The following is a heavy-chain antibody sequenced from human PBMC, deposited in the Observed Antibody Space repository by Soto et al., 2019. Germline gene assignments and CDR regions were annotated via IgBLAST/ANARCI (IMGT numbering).Heavy chain of an antibody. D-gene: IGHD5-18*01. V-gene: IGHV3-7*05. CDR3: ARVPGSGYNYGSTFDY. CDR1: GFTLSSYW. J-gene: IGHJ4*02. CDR2: IKQDGSEK. Sequence: EVQLVESGGGLVQPGGSLRLSCAASGFTLSSYWMSWVRQAPGKGLEWVANIKQDGSEKYYVDSVKGRFTISRDNAKNSLYLQMNSLRAEDTAVYYCARVPGSGYNYGSTFDYWGQGTLVTVSP.